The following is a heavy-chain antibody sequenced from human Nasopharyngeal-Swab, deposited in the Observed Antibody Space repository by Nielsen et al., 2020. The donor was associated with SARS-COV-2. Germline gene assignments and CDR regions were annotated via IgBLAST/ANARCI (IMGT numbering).Heavy chain of an antibody. CDR1: GFSFSNYA. D-gene: IGHD6-19*01. V-gene: IGHV3-30-3*01. Sequence: GESLKISCAASGFSFSNYAMHWVRQAPGKGLEWVTVISYDGSIKYYADSVKGRFTISRDNSKNTLYLQMNSLRAEDTAVYYCARDRSGWYLDYWGQGTLVTVSS. CDR3: ARDRSGWYLDY. CDR2: ISYDGSIK. J-gene: IGHJ4*02.